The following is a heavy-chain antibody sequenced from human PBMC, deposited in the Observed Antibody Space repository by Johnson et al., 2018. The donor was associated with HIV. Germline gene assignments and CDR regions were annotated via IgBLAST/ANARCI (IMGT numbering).Heavy chain of an antibody. CDR2: VAGGST. Sequence: PVQRLDLHSDVAGGSTYYADSVKGRFTISRDNSKNTLYLQMNSLRAEDTAVYYCARDSGKAYYDSSGYPNDAFDIWGQGTMVTVSS. V-gene: IGHV3-53*01. CDR3: ARDSGKAYYDSSGYPNDAFDI. J-gene: IGHJ3*02. D-gene: IGHD3-22*01.